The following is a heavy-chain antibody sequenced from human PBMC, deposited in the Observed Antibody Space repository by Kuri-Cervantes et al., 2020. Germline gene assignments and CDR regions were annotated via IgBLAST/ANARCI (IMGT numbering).Heavy chain of an antibody. D-gene: IGHD6-13*01. V-gene: IGHV1-69*05. J-gene: IGHJ4*02. CDR1: GGTFDSYG. CDR2: VIPIFGTV. Sequence: SVQVSCKASGGTFDSYGVSWVRQAPGRGLEWMGGVIPIFGTVNYAQKFQGRVTIITNESTSTAYMELSSLRSEDTAVYYCAREYSSSVASYFDYWGQGTLVTVSS. CDR3: AREYSSSVASYFDY.